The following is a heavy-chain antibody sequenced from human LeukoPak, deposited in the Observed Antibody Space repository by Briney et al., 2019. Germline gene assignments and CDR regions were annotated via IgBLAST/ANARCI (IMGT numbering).Heavy chain of an antibody. CDR1: GFTFDDYG. V-gene: IGHV3-20*04. CDR3: ARTDSGSYKLPFDI. J-gene: IGHJ3*02. D-gene: IGHD1-26*01. CDR2: INWNGGST. Sequence: GGSLRLSCAASGFTFDDYGMSWVRQAPGKGLEWVSGINWNGGSTGYADSVKGRFTISRDNAKNSLYLQMNSLRAEDTALYYCARTDSGSYKLPFDIWGQGTMVTVSS.